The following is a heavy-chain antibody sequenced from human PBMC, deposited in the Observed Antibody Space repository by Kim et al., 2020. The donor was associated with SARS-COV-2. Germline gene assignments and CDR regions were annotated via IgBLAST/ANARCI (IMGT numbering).Heavy chain of an antibody. J-gene: IGHJ4*02. D-gene: IGHD1-26*01. CDR1: GGSISSSSYY. Sequence: SETLSLTCTVSGGSISSSSYYWGWIRQPPGKGLEWIGSIYYSGSTYYNPSLKSRVTISVDTSKNQFSLKLSSVTAADTAVYYCARHRQGGGSYLFDYWGQGTLVTVSS. CDR3: ARHRQGGGSYLFDY. V-gene: IGHV4-39*01. CDR2: IYYSGST.